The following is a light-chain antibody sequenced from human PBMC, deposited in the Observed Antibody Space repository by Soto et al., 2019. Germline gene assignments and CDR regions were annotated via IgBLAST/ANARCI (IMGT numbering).Light chain of an antibody. CDR3: QQRSNWPPLT. J-gene: IGKJ4*01. Sequence: EVVMTQSPATLSVSPGERATLSCRASQSVTNNYLAWYQQKPGQAPRLLIYGISNRATGVPDRFSGSGSGTDFTLTISRLEPEDFAVYYCQQRSNWPPLTFGEGTKVDIK. CDR1: QSVTNNY. CDR2: GIS. V-gene: IGKV3D-20*02.